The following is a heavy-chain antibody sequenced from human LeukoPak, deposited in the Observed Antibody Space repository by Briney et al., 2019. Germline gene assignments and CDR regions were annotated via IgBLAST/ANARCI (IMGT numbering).Heavy chain of an antibody. Sequence: KPSETLSLTYSVSGGSISSYYWSWIRQPPGKGREWIGYIYYSGSTNYNPSLKSRVTISVDTSTNQFSLKLSSVTAADPAVYYCARGHGSEGWFDPWGQGTLVTVSS. V-gene: IGHV4-59*01. CDR3: ARGHGSEGWFDP. J-gene: IGHJ5*02. CDR1: GGSISSYY. CDR2: IYYSGST.